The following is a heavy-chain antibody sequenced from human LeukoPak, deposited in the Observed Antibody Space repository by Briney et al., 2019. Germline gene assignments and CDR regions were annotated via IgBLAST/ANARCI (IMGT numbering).Heavy chain of an antibody. CDR2: ISSSGRYI. D-gene: IGHD3-10*01. Sequence: GGSLRLSCAASGFTFSIYSMNWVRQAPGKGPEWVSYISSSGRYIDYADSVKGRFTISRDNAKNSLFLQMNSLTAEDTALYYCARAGDPDYWGEGTLVTVSS. V-gene: IGHV3-21*01. CDR3: ARAGDPDY. J-gene: IGHJ4*02. CDR1: GFTFSIYS.